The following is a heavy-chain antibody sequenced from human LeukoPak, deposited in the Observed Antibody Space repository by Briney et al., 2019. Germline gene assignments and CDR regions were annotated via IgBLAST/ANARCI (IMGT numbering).Heavy chain of an antibody. CDR1: GGSLTGYY. CDR2: INHGGST. J-gene: IGHJ4*02. V-gene: IGHV4-34*01. D-gene: IGHD4-17*01. CDR3: ARDLVYGDYHYRF. Sequence: SETLSLTCAIYGGSLTGYYWTWIRQPPGKGLEWIGEINHGGSTNYNPSLKSRVTISVDTSKNRFSLNLSSVTATDTAVYYCARDLVYGDYHYRFWGQGTLVTDSS.